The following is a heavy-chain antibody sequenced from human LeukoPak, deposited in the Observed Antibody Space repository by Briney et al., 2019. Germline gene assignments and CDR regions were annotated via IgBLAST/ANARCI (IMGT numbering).Heavy chain of an antibody. CDR2: ISGSGGST. Sequence: PGGSLRLSCAASGFTFSSYAMSWVRQAPGKGLEWVSAISGSGGSTYYADSVKGRFTISRDNSKNTLYLQMNSLRAEDTAVYYCARVGSYDSSGCFDYWGQGTLVTVSS. D-gene: IGHD3-22*01. CDR3: ARVGSYDSSGCFDY. CDR1: GFTFSSYA. V-gene: IGHV3-23*01. J-gene: IGHJ4*02.